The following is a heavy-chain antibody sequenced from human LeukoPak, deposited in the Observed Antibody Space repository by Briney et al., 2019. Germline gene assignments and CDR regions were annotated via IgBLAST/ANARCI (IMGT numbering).Heavy chain of an antibody. J-gene: IGHJ5*02. Sequence: SETLSLTCTVSGGSISSSSSYWGWIRQPPGKGLEWIGSISYSGSAYYNPSLRSRVTISVDTSKTQFSLKLISVTAADTAVYYCAREALAGWFDPWGQGTLVTVSS. CDR3: AREALAGWFDP. CDR2: ISYSGSA. D-gene: IGHD6-19*01. V-gene: IGHV4-39*02. CDR1: GGSISSSSSY.